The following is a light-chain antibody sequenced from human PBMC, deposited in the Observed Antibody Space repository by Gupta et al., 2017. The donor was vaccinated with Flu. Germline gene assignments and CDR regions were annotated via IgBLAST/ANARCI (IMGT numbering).Light chain of an antibody. CDR1: SSNIGSNT. J-gene: IGLJ2*01. V-gene: IGLV1-44*01. CDR2: SNN. CDR3: AAWDDSLNGVV. Sequence: VPTQPPPASGTPGQRVTTYCAGSSSNIGSNTVNWYQQLPGTAPKLLIYSNNQRPSGVPDRFSGSKSGTSASLAISGLQSEDEADYYCAAWDDSLNGVVFGGGTKLTVL.